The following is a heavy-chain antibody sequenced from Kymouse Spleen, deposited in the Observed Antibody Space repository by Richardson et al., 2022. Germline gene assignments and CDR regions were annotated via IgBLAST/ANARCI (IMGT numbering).Heavy chain of an antibody. J-gene: IGHJ4*02. V-gene: IGHV3-9*01. Sequence: EVQLVESGGGLVQPGRSLRLSCAASGFTFDDYAMHWVRQAPGKGLEWVSGISWNSGSIGYADSVKGRFTISRDNAKNSLYLQMNSLRAEDTALYYCAKDTYYDYVWGSYRYPDYWGQGTLVTVSS. CDR2: ISWNSGSI. CDR1: GFTFDDYA. CDR3: AKDTYYDYVWGSYRYPDY. D-gene: IGHD3-16*02.